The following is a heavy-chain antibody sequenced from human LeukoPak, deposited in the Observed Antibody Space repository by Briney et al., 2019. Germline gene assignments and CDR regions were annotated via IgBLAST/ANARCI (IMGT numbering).Heavy chain of an antibody. CDR3: ARDLQDGGGDDDDAFDI. J-gene: IGHJ3*02. CDR1: GYTFTGYY. Sequence: GASVKVSCKASGYTFTGYYMHWVRQAPGQGLEWMGWINPNSGGTNYAQKFQGRITMTRDTSITTAYMELSRLRSDDTAVYYCARDLQDGGGDDDDAFDIWGQGTMVTVSS. D-gene: IGHD2-21*02. CDR2: INPNSGGT. V-gene: IGHV1-2*02.